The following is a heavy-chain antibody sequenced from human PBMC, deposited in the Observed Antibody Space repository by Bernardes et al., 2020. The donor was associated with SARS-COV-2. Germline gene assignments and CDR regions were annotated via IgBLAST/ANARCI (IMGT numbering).Heavy chain of an antibody. V-gene: IGHV4-34*01. D-gene: IGHD6-6*01. CDR2: INHSGST. J-gene: IGHJ6*03. CDR3: ARTGWYSSSSAPYCYMDV. CDR1: GGSFSGYY. Sequence: SETLSLTCAVYGGSFSGYYWSWIRQPPGKGLEWIGEINHSGSTNYNPSLKSRVTISVDTSKNQFSLKLSSVTAADTAVYYCARTGWYSSSSAPYCYMDVWGKGTTVTVSS.